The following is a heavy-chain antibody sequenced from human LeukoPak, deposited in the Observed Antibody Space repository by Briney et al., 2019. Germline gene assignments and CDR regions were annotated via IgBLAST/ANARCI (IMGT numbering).Heavy chain of an antibody. Sequence: PSETLSLTCTIPGSSITSVSHYWGWIRQPPGKGLEWIGDIYYTGSTYYSPSLRSRVTMSVHTSENQFSLRLNSVTAVDTAVYYCARRWGNIVGVTYEYWGRGTLVTVSS. CDR3: ARRWGNIVGVTYEY. J-gene: IGHJ4*02. D-gene: IGHD3-16*01. V-gene: IGHV4-39*01. CDR2: IYYTGST. CDR1: GSSITSVSHY.